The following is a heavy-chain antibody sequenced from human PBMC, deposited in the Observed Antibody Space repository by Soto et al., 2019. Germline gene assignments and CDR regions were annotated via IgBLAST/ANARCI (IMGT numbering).Heavy chain of an antibody. CDR1: GFTFSSYS. CDR3: ARCQGTVTTWDYYYYMDV. J-gene: IGHJ6*03. V-gene: IGHV3-48*01. D-gene: IGHD4-17*01. CDR2: ISSSSSTI. Sequence: GESLKISCAASGFTFSSYSMNWVRQAPGKGLEWVSYISSSSSTIYYADSVKGRFTISRDNAKNSLYLQMNSLRAEDTAVYYCARCQGTVTTWDYYYYMDVWGKGTTVTVSS.